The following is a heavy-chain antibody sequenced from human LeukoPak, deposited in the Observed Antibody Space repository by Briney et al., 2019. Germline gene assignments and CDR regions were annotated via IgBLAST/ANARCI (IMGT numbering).Heavy chain of an antibody. CDR2: IYPGDSDT. Sequence: GESLKISCKGSGYSFTSYWIGWVRQMPGKGLEWMGIIYPGDSDTRYSPSFQGQVTISADKSISTAYLQWSSLKASDTAMYYCARCYYDSSGYLSELDYWGQGTLVTVSS. J-gene: IGHJ4*02. CDR3: ARCYYDSSGYLSELDY. D-gene: IGHD3-22*01. CDR1: GYSFTSYW. V-gene: IGHV5-51*01.